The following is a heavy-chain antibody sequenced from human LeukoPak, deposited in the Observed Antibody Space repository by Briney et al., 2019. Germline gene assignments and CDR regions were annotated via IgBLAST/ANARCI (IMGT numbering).Heavy chain of an antibody. J-gene: IGHJ4*02. D-gene: IGHD3-9*01. CDR2: IYYSGST. V-gene: IGHV4-59*08. CDR3: ARRNYDILTGYWIFFDY. Sequence: SETLSLTCTVSGGSISSYYWSWIRQPPGKGLEWIGYIYYSGSTNYNPSLKSRVTISVDTSKNQFSLKLSSVTAADTAVYYCARRNYDILTGYWIFFDYWGQGTLVTVSS. CDR1: GGSISSYY.